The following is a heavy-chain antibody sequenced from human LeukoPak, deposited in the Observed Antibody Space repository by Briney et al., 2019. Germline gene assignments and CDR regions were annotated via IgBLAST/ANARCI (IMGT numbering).Heavy chain of an antibody. CDR2: LTDSGSTT. D-gene: IGHD5-18*01. CDR1: GFTFNRYA. CDR3: AKDLYGYSLGDAFDI. V-gene: IGHV3-23*01. Sequence: GGSLRLSCAASGFTFNRYAMTWFRQPPGKGLEWVSTLTDSGSTTFYADSVKGRLTISRDNSKSTLYLQMNSLRAEDTAVYYCAKDLYGYSLGDAFDIWGQGTMVTVSS. J-gene: IGHJ3*02.